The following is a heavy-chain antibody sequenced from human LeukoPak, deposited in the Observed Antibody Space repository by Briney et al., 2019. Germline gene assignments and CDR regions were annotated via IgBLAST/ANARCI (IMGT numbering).Heavy chain of an antibody. J-gene: IGHJ4*02. V-gene: IGHV3-15*01. CDR3: TTERYYYGSGSYSLDY. D-gene: IGHD3-10*01. CDR2: IKSKTDGGTT. Sequence: GGSLRLSCAASGFTFSNAWMSWVRQAPGKGLEWVGRIKSKTDGGTTDYAAPVKGRFTISRDDSKNTLYLQMNSLKTEDTAVYYCTTERYYYGSGSYSLDYWGQGTLVTVSS. CDR1: GFTFSNAW.